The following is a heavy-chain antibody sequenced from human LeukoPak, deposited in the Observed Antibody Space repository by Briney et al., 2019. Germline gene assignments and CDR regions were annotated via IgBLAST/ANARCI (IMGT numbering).Heavy chain of an antibody. CDR2: ISNSGTTR. D-gene: IGHD6-19*01. CDR1: GFTFSDYY. CDR3: ARDQTGITVAATGWFDP. J-gene: IGHJ5*02. V-gene: IGHV3-11*04. Sequence: PGGSLRLSCAASGFTFSDYYMSWIRQAPGRGLEWVSYISNSGTTRYYADSVKGRFTISRDNAKNSLYLQMNSLRAEDTAVYYCARDQTGITVAATGWFDPWGQGTLVTASS.